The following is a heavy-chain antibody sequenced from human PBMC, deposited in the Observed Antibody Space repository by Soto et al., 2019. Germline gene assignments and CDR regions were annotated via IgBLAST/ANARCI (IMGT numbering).Heavy chain of an antibody. Sequence: LGESLKISCKGSGYRFTNYWIGWVRQMPGKGLEWMGIIYPGDSDTRYSPSFQGQVTISADKSISTAYLQWSSLKASDTAMYYCARPSKIAVAGTGTNLIHYYYYYGMDVWGQGTTVTVSS. CDR3: ARPSKIAVAGTGTNLIHYYYYYGMDV. J-gene: IGHJ6*02. CDR2: IYPGDSDT. V-gene: IGHV5-51*01. CDR1: GYRFTNYW. D-gene: IGHD6-19*01.